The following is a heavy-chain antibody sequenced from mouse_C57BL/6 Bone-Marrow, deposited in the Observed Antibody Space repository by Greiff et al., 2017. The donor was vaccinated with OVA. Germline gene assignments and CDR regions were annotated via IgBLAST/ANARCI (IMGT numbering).Heavy chain of an antibody. Sequence: RVRPGASVTLSCKASGYTFTDYEMHWVKQTPVHGLEWIGAIDPETGGTAYNQKFKGKAILTADKSSSTAYMELRSLTSEDSAVDYCTRGYSNYYAMDYWGQGTSVTVSS. J-gene: IGHJ4*01. CDR3: TRGYSNYYAMDY. CDR1: GYTFTDYE. V-gene: IGHV1-15*01. CDR2: IDPETGGT. D-gene: IGHD2-5*01.